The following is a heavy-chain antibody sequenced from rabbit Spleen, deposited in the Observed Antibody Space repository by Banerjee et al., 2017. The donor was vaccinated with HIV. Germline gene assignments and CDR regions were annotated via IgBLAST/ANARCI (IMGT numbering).Heavy chain of an antibody. CDR3: ARDTGSSFSTYGMDL. CDR2: INTGGNGAT. CDR1: GFSLSSDYN. J-gene: IGHJ6*01. D-gene: IGHD8-1*01. Sequence: QSLEESGGDLVKPGASLTLTCRASGFSLSSDYNMCWVRQAPGKGLEWIGCINTGGNGATAYASWAKGRFTISKGASTTVTLRMTRLTAADTATYFCARDTGSSFSTYGMDLWGPGTLVTVS. V-gene: IGHV1S40*01.